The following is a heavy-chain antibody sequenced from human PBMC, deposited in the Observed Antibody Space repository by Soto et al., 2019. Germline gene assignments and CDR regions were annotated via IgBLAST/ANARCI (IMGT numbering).Heavy chain of an antibody. J-gene: IGHJ5*01. CDR1: GFTFSRDW. CDR2: IKEDGSEK. Sequence: PGGSLRLSSVASGFTFSRDWMSWVRQSPGKGLEWVANIKEDGSEKNYVDSVKGRFTISRDDAKNSVFLQMNSLRDEDTAVYYWASGEGWFASWGQGPLVSV. CDR3: ASGEGWFAS. V-gene: IGHV3-7*01.